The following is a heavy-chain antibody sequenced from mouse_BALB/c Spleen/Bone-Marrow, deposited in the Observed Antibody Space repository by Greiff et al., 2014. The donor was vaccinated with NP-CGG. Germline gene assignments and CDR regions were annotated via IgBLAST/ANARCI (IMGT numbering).Heavy chain of an antibody. CDR1: GFTFSDYY. D-gene: IGHD2-10*02. V-gene: IGHV5-4*02. J-gene: IGHJ4*01. CDR3: ARSGERYGAMDY. Sequence: DVMLVESGGGLVKPGGSLKLSCAASGFTFSDYYMYWVRQTPEKRLEWVATISDGGGYTCYPDSVWGRFTISRDNAKNNLYLQMSNLKSEDTAMYYCARSGERYGAMDYWGQGTSVTVFS. CDR2: ISDGGGYT.